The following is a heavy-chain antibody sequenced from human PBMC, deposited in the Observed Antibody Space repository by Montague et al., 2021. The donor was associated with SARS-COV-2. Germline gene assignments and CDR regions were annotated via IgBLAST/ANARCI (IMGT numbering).Heavy chain of an antibody. V-gene: IGHV6-1*01. CDR1: GDSVSSNSPT. CDR2: TYYRSKWYN. J-gene: IGHJ6*02. D-gene: IGHD1-1*01. Sequence: CAISGDSVSSNSPTWNWVRQSPSRGLEWLGRTYYRSKWYNDYAVXVRGRVTINPDTSKNQFSLQLNSVTPEDTAIYYCTSGREGNYNVMDVWGQGTTVTVSS. CDR3: TSGREGNYNVMDV.